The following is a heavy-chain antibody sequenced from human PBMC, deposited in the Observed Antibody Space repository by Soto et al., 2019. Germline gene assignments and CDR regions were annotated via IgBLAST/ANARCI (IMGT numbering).Heavy chain of an antibody. Sequence: QVQLQESGPGLVKPSQTLSLTCAVSGGSISSGDYYWTWIRQPPGKGLEWIGYIHYSGSTNYNPSLESRVTRSVDTSKNQFSLKVRSVTAADTAVYYCARESYGEYVGLVSPLDYWGEGTLVTVSS. J-gene: IGHJ4*02. CDR3: ARESYGEYVGLVSPLDY. CDR2: IHYSGST. D-gene: IGHD4-17*01. CDR1: GGSISSGDYY. V-gene: IGHV4-30-4*01.